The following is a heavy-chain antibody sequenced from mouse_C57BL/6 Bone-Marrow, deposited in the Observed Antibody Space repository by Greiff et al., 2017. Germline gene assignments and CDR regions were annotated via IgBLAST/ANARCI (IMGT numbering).Heavy chain of an antibody. D-gene: IGHD1-1*01. CDR1: GYTFTSYW. V-gene: IGHV1-61*01. CDR3: AKRSIYFDY. J-gene: IGHJ2*01. Sequence: VQLQQPGAELVRPGSSVKLSCKASGYTFTSYWLDWVKQRPGQGLEWIGNIYPSDSETHYNQKFQDKATLTVDKSSSTAYMHLSSLTSEDSAVYYCAKRSIYFDYWGQGTTLTVSS. CDR2: IYPSDSET.